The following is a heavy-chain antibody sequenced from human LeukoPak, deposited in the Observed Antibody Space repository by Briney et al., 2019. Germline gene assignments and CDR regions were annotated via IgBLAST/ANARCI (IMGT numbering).Heavy chain of an antibody. CDR1: GGSISSYY. V-gene: IGHV4-4*07. D-gene: IGHD6-13*01. Sequence: SETLSLTCTVSGGSISSYYWSWIRQPAGKGLEWIGRTYTSGSTNYNPSLKSRVTISVDTSKNQFSLKLSSVTAADTAVYYCARDAPLGSSSWMETWGQGTLSPSPQ. J-gene: IGHJ5*02. CDR3: ARDAPLGSSSWMET. CDR2: TYTSGST.